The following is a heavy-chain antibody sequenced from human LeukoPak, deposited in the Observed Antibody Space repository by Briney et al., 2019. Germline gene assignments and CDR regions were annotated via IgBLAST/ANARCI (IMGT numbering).Heavy chain of an antibody. Sequence: PGGSLRLSCAASGFTFSSYAMHWVRQAPGKGLEWVAVISYDGSNKYYADSVKGRFTISRDNSKNTLYLQMNSLRAEDTAVYYCARDGKRYSSRRSWFDPWGQGTLVTVSS. V-gene: IGHV3-30-3*01. CDR2: ISYDGSNK. D-gene: IGHD6-19*01. J-gene: IGHJ5*02. CDR1: GFTFSSYA. CDR3: ARDGKRYSSRRSWFDP.